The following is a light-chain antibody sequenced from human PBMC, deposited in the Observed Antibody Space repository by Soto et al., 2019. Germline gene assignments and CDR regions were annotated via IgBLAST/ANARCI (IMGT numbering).Light chain of an antibody. CDR3: QQYNSYS. Sequence: IQMTQSPSTLSASIGDRVTITCRASQSINNRLAWYQQMPGKAPNLLIYDASSLESGVPSRCRGSGSETEFTLTISGLQPDDFATYYCQQYNSYSFGQGTKVDIK. CDR1: QSINNR. V-gene: IGKV1-5*01. CDR2: DAS. J-gene: IGKJ1*01.